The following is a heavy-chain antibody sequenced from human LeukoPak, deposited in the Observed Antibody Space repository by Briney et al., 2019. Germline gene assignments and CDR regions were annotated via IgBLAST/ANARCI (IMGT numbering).Heavy chain of an antibody. CDR2: IYYSGST. J-gene: IGHJ4*02. Sequence: SETLSLTCTVSGGSISSHYWSWIRQPPGKGLEGIGYIYYSGSTNYTPSLKSRVTISVDTSKTPFSLKLSSVTAADTAVYYYARGERGTYYDFWSGYHYFDYWGQGTLVTVSS. CDR1: GGSISSHY. D-gene: IGHD3-3*01. CDR3: ARGERGTYYDFWSGYHYFDY. V-gene: IGHV4-59*11.